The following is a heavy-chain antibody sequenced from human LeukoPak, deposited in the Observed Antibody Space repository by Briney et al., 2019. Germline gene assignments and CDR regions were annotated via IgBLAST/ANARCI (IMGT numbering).Heavy chain of an antibody. Sequence: PSVTLSLTCTVSSCAINGFYWVWLPQPPGKGLEWIGYIFYSGTTNYTPSLKRRVNIPGDTSKKRFYLKLSSVTAADTAVYYCARTNHGDETSFDIWGQGTMVTVSS. CDR2: IFYSGTT. CDR3: ARTNHGDETSFDI. D-gene: IGHD4-17*01. V-gene: IGHV4-59*01. CDR1: SCAINGFY. J-gene: IGHJ3*02.